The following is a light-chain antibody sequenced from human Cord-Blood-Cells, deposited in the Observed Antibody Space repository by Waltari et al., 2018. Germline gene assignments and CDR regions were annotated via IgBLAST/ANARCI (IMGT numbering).Light chain of an antibody. CDR3: SSYTSSSTLV. CDR1: SSDVGGYNY. J-gene: IGLJ3*02. V-gene: IGLV2-14*03. Sequence: QSALTQPASVSGSPGQSITISCTGTSSDVGGYNYVSWYQQHPGKAPQLMIYDVSNRPTGVSNRCSGSKSVNTASLTISGLQAEDEADYYCSSYTSSSTLVFGGGTKLTVL. CDR2: DVS.